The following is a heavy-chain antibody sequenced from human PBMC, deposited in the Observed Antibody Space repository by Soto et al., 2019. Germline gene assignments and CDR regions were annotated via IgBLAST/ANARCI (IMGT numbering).Heavy chain of an antibody. CDR1: GFTFSSYG. Sequence: QVQLVESGGGVVQPGRSLRLSCAASGFTFSSYGMHWVRQAPGKGLEWVAVIWYEGSNKYYADSVKGRVTISRDNSKNTLYLQMNSLRAEDKAVYYCARDEALVMTMVRGDISGIECWGQGSLVPVSS. D-gene: IGHD3-10*01. V-gene: IGHV3-33*01. CDR2: IWYEGSNK. CDR3: ARDEALVMTMVRGDISGIEC. J-gene: IGHJ4*02.